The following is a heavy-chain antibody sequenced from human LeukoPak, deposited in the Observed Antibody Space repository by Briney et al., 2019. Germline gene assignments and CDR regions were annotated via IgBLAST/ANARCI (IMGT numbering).Heavy chain of an antibody. J-gene: IGHJ4*02. CDR3: ARPTGTIQEPFGY. CDR1: GYTFTGYY. D-gene: IGHD1-7*01. Sequence: ASVKVSCKASGYTFTGYYMHWVRQAPGQGLEWMGWINTNGGGTNYAQKFQGRITMTRDTSISTAYMELSRLRSDDTAVYCCARPTGTIQEPFGYWGQGTLVTVSS. CDR2: INTNGGGT. V-gene: IGHV1-2*02.